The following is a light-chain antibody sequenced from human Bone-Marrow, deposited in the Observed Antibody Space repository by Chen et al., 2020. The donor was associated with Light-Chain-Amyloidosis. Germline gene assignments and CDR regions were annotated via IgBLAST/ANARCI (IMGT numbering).Light chain of an antibody. J-gene: IGLJ3*02. V-gene: IGLV6-57*01. CDR1: SGSIATNY. CDR3: QSYQGSSQGV. CDR2: EDD. Sequence: NFMLTQPHSVSESPGKTVIISCTRSSGSIATNYVQWYQQRPGSSPTTVIYEDDQRPSGVPDRFSGSIDRSYNSASLTLSGLKTEDEADYDCQSYQGSSQGVFGGGTKLTVL.